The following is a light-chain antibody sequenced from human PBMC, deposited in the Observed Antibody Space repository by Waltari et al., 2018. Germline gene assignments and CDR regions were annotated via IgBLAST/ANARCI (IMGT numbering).Light chain of an antibody. CDR2: DVP. CDR1: SSDIGDYTY. CDR3: SSYTASSTWV. Sequence: QSALTQPASVSGSPGQSITISCIGTSSDIGDYTYVSRYKQHVSKAPKLMIYDVPKRPSGVSYRFSGSNAGNTASLTISGLQAEDEADYYCSSYTASSTWVFGGGTKLTVL. V-gene: IGLV2-14*01. J-gene: IGLJ3*02.